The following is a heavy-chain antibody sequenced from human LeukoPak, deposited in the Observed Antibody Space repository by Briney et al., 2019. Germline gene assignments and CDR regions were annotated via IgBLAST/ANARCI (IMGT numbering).Heavy chain of an antibody. CDR1: GGSFSGYY. V-gene: IGHV4-34*01. Sequence: SETLSLTCAVYGGSFSGYYWGWIRQPPGKGLEWIGEINHSGSTNYNPSLKSRVTISVDTSKNQFSLKLSSVTAADTAVYYCARGRNTYYYDSSGYYKLDYWGQGTLVTVSS. CDR2: INHSGST. CDR3: ARGRNTYYYDSSGYYKLDY. J-gene: IGHJ4*02. D-gene: IGHD3-22*01.